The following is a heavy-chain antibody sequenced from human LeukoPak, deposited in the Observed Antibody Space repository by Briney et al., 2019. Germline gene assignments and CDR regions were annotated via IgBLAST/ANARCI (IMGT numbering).Heavy chain of an antibody. V-gene: IGHV3-53*05. D-gene: IGHD2-2*01. Sequence: GGSLRLSCAASGFTVSSNYMSWVRQAPGKGLEWVSVIYSGGSTYYADSVKGRFTISRDDSKNTLCLQMNSLRAEDTAFYYCVKERSRTGYFDYWGQGTLVTVSS. CDR1: GFTVSSNY. CDR3: VKERSRTGYFDY. J-gene: IGHJ4*02. CDR2: IYSGGST.